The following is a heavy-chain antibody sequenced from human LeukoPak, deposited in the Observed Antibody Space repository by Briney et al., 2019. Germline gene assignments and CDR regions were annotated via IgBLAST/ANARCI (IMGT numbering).Heavy chain of an antibody. J-gene: IGHJ6*03. CDR1: GFTFSTYG. D-gene: IGHD2/OR15-2a*01. CDR2: ISGSGGST. Sequence: PGGSLRLSCAASGFTFSTYGMSWVRQAPGKGLEWVSAISGSGGSTYYADSVKGRCIVSRDNSKNTLYLQMNSLRAEDTATYYCARGEFGDYYYFYMDVWGKGTTVTVSS. CDR3: ARGEFGDYYYFYMDV. V-gene: IGHV3-23*01.